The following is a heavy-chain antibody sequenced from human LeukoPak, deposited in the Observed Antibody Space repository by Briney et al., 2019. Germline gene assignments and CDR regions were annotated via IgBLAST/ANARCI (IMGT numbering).Heavy chain of an antibody. D-gene: IGHD6-19*01. J-gene: IGHJ4*02. Sequence: GGSLRLSCAASGFTFSSYSMNWVRQAPGKGLEWVSRISRSSSYIYYADSVKGRFTISRDNAKNSLYLQMNRLRAEDTAVYYCVRGGEQWLESFDYWGQGTLVTVSS. CDR2: ISRSSSYI. V-gene: IGHV3-21*01. CDR3: VRGGEQWLESFDY. CDR1: GFTFSSYS.